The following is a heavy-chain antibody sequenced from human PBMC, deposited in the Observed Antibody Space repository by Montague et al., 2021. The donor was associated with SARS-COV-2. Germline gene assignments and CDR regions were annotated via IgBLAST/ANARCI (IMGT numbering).Heavy chain of an antibody. CDR3: ARGSGWMGNAFDI. V-gene: IGHV4-59*01. CDR1: GGSISSYY. J-gene: IGHJ3*02. CDR2: IYYSGST. Sequence: SETLSLTCTVSGGSISSYYWSWIRQPPGKGLEWIGYIYYSGSTXXXPSXKGRVTIPVDTSKNQFSLKLSSVTAADTAVYYCARGSGWMGNAFDIWGQGTMVTVSS. D-gene: IGHD6-19*01.